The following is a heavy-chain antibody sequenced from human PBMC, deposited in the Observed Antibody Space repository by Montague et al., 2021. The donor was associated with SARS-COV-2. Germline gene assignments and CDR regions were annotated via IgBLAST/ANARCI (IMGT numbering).Heavy chain of an antibody. D-gene: IGHD3-10*01. Sequence: SETLSLTCSVSSGSIISSGYYWGWIRQPPGKELVWIGNIYYSGTTYYXPSLQSRGTISVDTSKNHLSLRLSSVTAADTAVYFWARGMIRGVTTPFDYWGQGSQVTVSS. CDR2: IYYSGTT. CDR1: SGSIISSGYY. V-gene: IGHV4-39*02. CDR3: ARGMIRGVTTPFDY. J-gene: IGHJ4*02.